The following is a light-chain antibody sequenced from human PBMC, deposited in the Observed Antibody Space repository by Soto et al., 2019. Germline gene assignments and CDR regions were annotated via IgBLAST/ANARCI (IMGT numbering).Light chain of an antibody. CDR3: QHYNNWLGT. Sequence: EIVLTQSPGTLSLSPGERATLSCWASETVATNLAWYQQRPGQAPRLLIYGASTRATGIPARFSGSGSGTEFTLTISSLQSEDFAVYYCQHYNNWLGTFGGGTKVDIK. J-gene: IGKJ4*01. CDR2: GAS. V-gene: IGKV3-15*01. CDR1: ETVATN.